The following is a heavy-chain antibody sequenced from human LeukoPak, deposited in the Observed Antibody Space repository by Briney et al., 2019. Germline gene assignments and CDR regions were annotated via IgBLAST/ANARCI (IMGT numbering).Heavy chain of an antibody. J-gene: IGHJ4*02. CDR2: IYYSGST. V-gene: IGHV4-59*08. CDR1: GGSISSYY. Sequence: LETLSLTCTVSGGSISSYYWSWIRQPPGKGLEWIGYIYYSGSTNYNPSLKSRVTISVDTSKNQFSLKLSSVTAADTAVYYCARRTLRGPYFDYWGQGTLVTVSS. CDR3: ARRTLRGPYFDY. D-gene: IGHD4-17*01.